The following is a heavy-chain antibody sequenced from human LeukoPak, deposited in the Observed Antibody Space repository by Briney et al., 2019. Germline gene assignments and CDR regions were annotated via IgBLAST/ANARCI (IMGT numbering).Heavy chain of an antibody. CDR1: GFTFSSYG. CDR2: IRYDGSNK. V-gene: IGHV3-30*02. J-gene: IGHJ4*02. CDR3: TTDQFLEVATIPPRYVDY. D-gene: IGHD5-12*01. Sequence: GGSLRLSCAASGFTFSSYGMHWVRQAPGKGLEWVAFIRYDGSNKYYADSVKGRFTTSRDNSKNTLYLQMNSLKTEDTAVYYCTTDQFLEVATIPPRYVDYWGQGTLVTVSS.